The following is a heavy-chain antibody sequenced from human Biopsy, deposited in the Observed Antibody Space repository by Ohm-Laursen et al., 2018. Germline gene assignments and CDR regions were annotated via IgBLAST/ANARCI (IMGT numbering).Heavy chain of an antibody. J-gene: IGHJ6*02. CDR1: GITVNDHY. V-gene: IGHV3-53*01. D-gene: IGHD3-16*01. Sequence: GSLRLSCTASGITVNDHYMSWVRQAPGKGLEWVSSLHDRGVTHYADSVKGRFTISGDNSKNTLYLQMNGLRAEDTAVYFCQGGHLPPGQFYGVDAWGQGTTVTVSS. CDR3: QGGHLPPGQFYGVDA. CDR2: LHDRGVT.